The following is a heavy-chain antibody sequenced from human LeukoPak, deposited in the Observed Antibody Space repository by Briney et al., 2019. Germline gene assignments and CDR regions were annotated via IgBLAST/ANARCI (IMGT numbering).Heavy chain of an antibody. CDR3: ATSYDMGWLIGY. V-gene: IGHV3-7*03. CDR1: GFTFGDTW. Sequence: GGSLRLSCAASGFTFGDTWMNWVSQVPGQGLEWVANIKQDGSEKFYVASVKGRFTISRDNGKSSLYLQMNSLRAEDTALYYCATSYDMGWLIGYWGQGTLVTVSS. CDR2: IKQDGSEK. J-gene: IGHJ4*02. D-gene: IGHD3/OR15-3a*01.